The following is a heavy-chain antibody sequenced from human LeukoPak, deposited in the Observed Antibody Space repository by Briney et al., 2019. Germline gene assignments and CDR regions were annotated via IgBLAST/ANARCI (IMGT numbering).Heavy chain of an antibody. J-gene: IGHJ5*02. CDR2: INPNSGGT. Sequence: GASVKVSCKASGYTFTGYYIHWVRQAPGQGLEWMGWINPNSGGTNYAQKFQGRVTMTRDTSISTAYMELSRLRSDDTAVYYCARELIAAAGRTNWFDPWGQGTLVTVSS. V-gene: IGHV1-2*02. CDR3: ARELIAAAGRTNWFDP. D-gene: IGHD6-13*01. CDR1: GYTFTGYY.